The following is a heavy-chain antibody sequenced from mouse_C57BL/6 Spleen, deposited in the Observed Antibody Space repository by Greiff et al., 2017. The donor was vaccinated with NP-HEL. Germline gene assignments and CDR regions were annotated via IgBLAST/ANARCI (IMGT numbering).Heavy chain of an antibody. CDR1: GYAFTNYL. CDR3: ARSADYYGTSYFDV. CDR2: INPGSGGT. V-gene: IGHV1-54*01. Sequence: VKLQQSGAELVRPGTSVKVSCKASGYAFTNYLIEWVKQRPGQGLEWIGVINPGSGGTNYNEKFKGKATLTADKSSSTAYMQLSSLTSEDSAVYFCARSADYYGTSYFDVWGTGTTVTVSS. J-gene: IGHJ1*03. D-gene: IGHD1-1*01.